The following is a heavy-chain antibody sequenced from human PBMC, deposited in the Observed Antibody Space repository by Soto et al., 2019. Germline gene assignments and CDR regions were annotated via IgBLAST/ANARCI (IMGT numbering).Heavy chain of an antibody. V-gene: IGHV3-21*01. Sequence: PGGSLRLSCAASGFTFSSYSMNWVRQAPGKGLEWVASISSISTYILYEDSVKGRFTISRDNAKNSLYLQMNSLRGEDTAVYYCARFETTVSSPGEDWGQGPLVPVSS. CDR3: ARFETTVSSPGED. J-gene: IGHJ4*02. D-gene: IGHD4-17*01. CDR2: ISSISTYI. CDR1: GFTFSSYS.